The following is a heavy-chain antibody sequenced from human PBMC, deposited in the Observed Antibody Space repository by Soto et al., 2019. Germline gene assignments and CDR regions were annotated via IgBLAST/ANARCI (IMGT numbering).Heavy chain of an antibody. CDR3: ARGGASYYYYSGMDV. CDR1: GGSFSGYY. CDR2: INHSGST. J-gene: IGHJ6*02. V-gene: IGHV4-34*01. Sequence: QVQLQQWGAGLLKPSETLSLTCAVYGGSFSGYYWSWIRQPPGKGLEWIGEINHSGSTNYNPSLTRRVTRSVDTSKDQVSLKLSSVTAADTAVYYCARGGASYYYYSGMDVWGQGTTVTVSS. D-gene: IGHD2-15*01.